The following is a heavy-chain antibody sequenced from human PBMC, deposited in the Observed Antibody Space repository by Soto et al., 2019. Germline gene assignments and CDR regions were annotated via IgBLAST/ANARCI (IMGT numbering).Heavy chain of an antibody. D-gene: IGHD3-16*01. V-gene: IGHV4-59*01. CDR2: VAYNGQT. CDR3: AREQYTFVTAFDV. CDR1: GASIPPYY. J-gene: IGHJ3*01. Sequence: QVQLKESGPGLVKPADTLSLQCTVSGASIPPYYWSWIRQTPGGGLEWSGYVAYNGQTNYNPSLKNLVSISADTSTNEFALTLTSVTAADAGIYFCAREQYTFVTAFDVWGHVTMLAVAS.